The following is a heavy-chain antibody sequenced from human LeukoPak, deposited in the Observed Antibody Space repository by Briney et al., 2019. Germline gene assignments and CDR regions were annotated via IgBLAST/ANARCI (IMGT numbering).Heavy chain of an antibody. Sequence: ATVKVSCKASGYTFTSYHMHWVRQAPGQGLEWMGIINPSGGSTRYAQKVQGRVIMTRDTSTSTVYMELSSLRSEDTAVYYCARSVYSRIAVTEGATNWFDPWGQGTLVTVSS. J-gene: IGHJ5*02. V-gene: IGHV1-46*01. CDR1: GYTFTSYH. D-gene: IGHD6-19*01. CDR3: ARSVYSRIAVTEGATNWFDP. CDR2: INPSGGST.